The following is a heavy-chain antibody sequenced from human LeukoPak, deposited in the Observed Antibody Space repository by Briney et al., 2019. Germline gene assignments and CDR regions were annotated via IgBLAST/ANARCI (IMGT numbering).Heavy chain of an antibody. CDR2: ISGSGGST. V-gene: IGHV3-23*01. CDR1: GFTFSCYA. D-gene: IGHD3-10*01. J-gene: IGHJ4*02. CDR3: AKDLDYYGSGSDPVFDY. Sequence: PGGSLRLSCAASGFTFSCYAMSWVRQAPGKGLEWVSAISGSGGSTYYADSVKGRFTISRDNSKNTLYLQMNSLRAEDTAVYYCAKDLDYYGSGSDPVFDYWGQGTLVTVSS.